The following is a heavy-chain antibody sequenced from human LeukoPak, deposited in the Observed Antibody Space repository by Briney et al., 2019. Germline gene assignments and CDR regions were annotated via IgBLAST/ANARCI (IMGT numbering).Heavy chain of an antibody. CDR3: ARERVKPAVVVPAAIFDY. Sequence: GRSLRLSCAASGFTFSSYGMHWVRQAPGKGLEWVAVIWYDGSNKYYADSVKGRFTISRDNSKNTLYLKMNSLRAEDTAVYYCARERVKPAVVVPAAIFDYWGQGTLVTVSS. CDR2: IWYDGSNK. V-gene: IGHV3-33*01. D-gene: IGHD2-2*02. CDR1: GFTFSSYG. J-gene: IGHJ4*02.